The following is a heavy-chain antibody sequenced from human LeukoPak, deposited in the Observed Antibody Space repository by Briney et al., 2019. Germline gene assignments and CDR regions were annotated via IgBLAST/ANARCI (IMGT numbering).Heavy chain of an antibody. CDR2: ISSSSSTI. CDR1: GFTFSSYS. J-gene: IGHJ4*02. Sequence: GGSLRLSCAASGFTFSSYSMNWVRQAPGKGLEWVSYISSSSSTIYYADSVKGRFTISRDNAKNSLYLQMNSLRAEDTAVYYCARDRRRDYWGQGTLVTVSS. D-gene: IGHD6-25*01. CDR3: ARDRRRDY. V-gene: IGHV3-48*01.